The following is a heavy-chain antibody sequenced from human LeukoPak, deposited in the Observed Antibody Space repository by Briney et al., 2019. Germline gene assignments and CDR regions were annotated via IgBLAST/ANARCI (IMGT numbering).Heavy chain of an antibody. D-gene: IGHD3-10*01. Sequence: GASVKVSCKASGYIFTGYYMHWVRQAPGQGLEWMGWINANSGGTKYAQKFQGRVTMTRDTSISTAYMELSSLRSDDTAGYYCARGRLGTWFGELKAWGQGTLVTVSS. CDR1: GYIFTGYY. J-gene: IGHJ5*02. V-gene: IGHV1-2*02. CDR3: ARGRLGTWFGELKA. CDR2: INANSGGT.